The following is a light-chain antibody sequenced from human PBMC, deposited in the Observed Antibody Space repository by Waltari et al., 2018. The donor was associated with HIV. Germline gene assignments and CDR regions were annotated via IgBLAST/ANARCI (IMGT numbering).Light chain of an antibody. V-gene: IGKV3-20*01. CDR1: QSVTNTY. J-gene: IGKJ4*01. CDR3: QQYGSSPLT. CDR2: DIS. Sequence: EIVLTQSPGTLSLSPGERATLSCRASQSVTNTYLAWYQQKPGQAPRLLIYDISTRASGIPDRFSGSGSGTDFTLTISRLEPEYFAMYYCQQYGSSPLTFGGGTKVEI.